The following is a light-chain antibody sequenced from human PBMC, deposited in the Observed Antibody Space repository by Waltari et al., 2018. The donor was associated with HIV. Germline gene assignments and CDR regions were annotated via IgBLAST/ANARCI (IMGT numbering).Light chain of an antibody. V-gene: IGKV4-1*01. CDR1: QSLFYSSKTKNF. CDR2: WAS. CDR3: QPYYATSIT. J-gene: IGKJ4*01. Sequence: DIVLTQSPDFLSVSLGERATINCKSSQSLFYSSKTKNFLAWYQVKPQQAPKLLIYWASTLHCGVPGRFGGSVSEADFTLTFDCLQLEDVAVYYCQPYYATSITFGGGT.